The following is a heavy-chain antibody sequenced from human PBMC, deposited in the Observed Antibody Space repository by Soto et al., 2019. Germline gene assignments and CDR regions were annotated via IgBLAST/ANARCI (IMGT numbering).Heavy chain of an antibody. Sequence: QVQLVQSGAEVKKPGSSVKVSCKASGGTFSSYDISWVRQAPGQGLAWMGGIIPLFGTANYAKKFHSRVTITADEYTSTAYMELSRLRSEDTAVYYCASSLGGYCSGGSCYAIDYWGQGTLVTVSS. CDR3: ASSLGGYCSGGSCYAIDY. CDR1: GGTFSSYD. CDR2: IIPLFGTA. J-gene: IGHJ4*02. V-gene: IGHV1-69*01. D-gene: IGHD2-15*01.